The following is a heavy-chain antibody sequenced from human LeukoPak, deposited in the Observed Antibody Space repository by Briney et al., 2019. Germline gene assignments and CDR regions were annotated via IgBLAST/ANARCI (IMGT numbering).Heavy chain of an antibody. D-gene: IGHD6-13*01. V-gene: IGHV3-23*01. J-gene: IGHJ4*02. CDR3: AKGTIAAAGTDCDY. Sequence: GGSLRLSCAASKFTFSSYAMSWVRQAPGKGLEWVSAISESGGTTYYADSVKGRFTISRDNSKDTLFLHMSSLRAEDTAVYYCAKGTIAAAGTDCDYWGQGTQVTVSS. CDR2: ISESGGTT. CDR1: KFTFSSYA.